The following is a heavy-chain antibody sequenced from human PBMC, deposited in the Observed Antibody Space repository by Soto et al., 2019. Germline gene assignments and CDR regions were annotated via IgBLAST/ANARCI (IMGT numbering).Heavy chain of an antibody. CDR1: GYTLTELS. CDR2: FDPEDGET. J-gene: IGHJ1*01. V-gene: IGHV1-24*01. CDR3: ATDIVVVTAISSDFQH. Sequence: GASVKVSCKVSGYTLTELSMHWVRQAPGKGLEWMGGFDPEDGETIYAQKFQGRVTMTEDTSTDTAYMELSSLRSEDTAVYYCATDIVVVTAISSDFQHWGQGTLVTAPQ. D-gene: IGHD2-21*02.